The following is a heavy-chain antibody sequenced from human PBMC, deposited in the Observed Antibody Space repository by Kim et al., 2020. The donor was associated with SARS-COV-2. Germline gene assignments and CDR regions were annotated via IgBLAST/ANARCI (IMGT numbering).Heavy chain of an antibody. V-gene: IGHV4-34*01. D-gene: IGHD1-20*01. CDR3: ARVLRITGYDY. J-gene: IGHJ4*02. Sequence: TNYTPSLKSRVTISVDTSKNQFSLKLSSVTAADTAVYYCARVLRITGYDYWGQGTLVTVSS. CDR2: T.